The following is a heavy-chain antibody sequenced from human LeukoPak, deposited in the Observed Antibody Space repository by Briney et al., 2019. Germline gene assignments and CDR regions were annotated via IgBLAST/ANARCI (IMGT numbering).Heavy chain of an antibody. V-gene: IGHV3-48*02. CDR2: ITSSSSTI. Sequence: GGSLGLSCAASGFTFSSYSMNWVRQAPGKGLEWVSYITSSSSTIYYADSVKGRFTISRDNAKNSLYLQMNSLRDEDTAVYYCARVTTGKGGNADYWGQGTLVTVSS. CDR3: ARVTTGKGGNADY. D-gene: IGHD4-23*01. J-gene: IGHJ4*02. CDR1: GFTFSSYS.